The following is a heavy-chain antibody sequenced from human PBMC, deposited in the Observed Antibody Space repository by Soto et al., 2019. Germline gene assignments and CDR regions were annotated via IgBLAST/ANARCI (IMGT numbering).Heavy chain of an antibody. V-gene: IGHV1-8*01. D-gene: IGHD3-16*01. CDR3: ARMETFGSLNWFDP. CDR2: MNPGSGDT. CDR1: GYSFTNND. J-gene: IGHJ5*02. Sequence: AAVKVSCKASGYSFTNNDVSWVRQATGQGLEWMGWMNPGSGDTGYAQKFQGRVTMTRDISIATAYMELSSLRSDDTAIYYCARMETFGSLNWFDPWGQGTLVTVSS.